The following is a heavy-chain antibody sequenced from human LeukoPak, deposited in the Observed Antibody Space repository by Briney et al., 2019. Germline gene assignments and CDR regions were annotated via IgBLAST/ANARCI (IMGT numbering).Heavy chain of an antibody. D-gene: IGHD2-15*01. V-gene: IGHV4-59*01. Sequence: SETLSPTCTVSGGSISSYYWSWIRQPPGKGLEFIGYIYDSGSTNYNPSLKSRVTISVDTSKNQFSLKLSSVTAADTAMYYCARHRSTMVAAIAFDIWGQGTMVTVSS. CDR1: GGSISSYY. CDR2: IYDSGST. CDR3: ARHRSTMVAAIAFDI. J-gene: IGHJ3*02.